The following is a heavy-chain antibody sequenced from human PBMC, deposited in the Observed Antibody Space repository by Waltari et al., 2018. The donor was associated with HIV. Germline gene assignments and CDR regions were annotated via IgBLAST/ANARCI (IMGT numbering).Heavy chain of an antibody. J-gene: IGHJ5*02. CDR3: ARESEGYYASGTGNWFDP. D-gene: IGHD3-10*01. CDR1: GFTFSSYW. V-gene: IGHV3-74*01. CDR2: NAREGSRT. Sequence: EVQLVESGGGLVQPGGSLRLSCAASGFTFSSYWMHWVRQAPGKGLVGGSRNAREGSRTRYADSWKGRFTISRDNANNTLDLQMNRLRAEDTAVYDCARESEGYYASGTGNWFDPWGQGTLVTVSS.